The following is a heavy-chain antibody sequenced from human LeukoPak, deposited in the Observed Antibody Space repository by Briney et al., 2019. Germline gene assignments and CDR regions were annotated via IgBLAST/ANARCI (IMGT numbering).Heavy chain of an antibody. J-gene: IGHJ6*03. D-gene: IGHD3-3*01. V-gene: IGHV3-33*08. Sequence: GGSLRLSCAASGFTFSSYGMHWVRQAPGKGLEWVAVIWYGGSNKYYADSVKGRFTISRDNSKNTLYLQMNSLRAEDTAVYYCARVEKSHYDSLYYMDVWGKGTTVTVSS. CDR1: GFTFSSYG. CDR3: ARVEKSHYDSLYYMDV. CDR2: IWYGGSNK.